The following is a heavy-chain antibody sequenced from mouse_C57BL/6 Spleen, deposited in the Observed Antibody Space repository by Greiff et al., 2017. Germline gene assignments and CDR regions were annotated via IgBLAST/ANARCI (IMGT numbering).Heavy chain of an antibody. J-gene: IGHJ2*01. V-gene: IGHV1-15*01. Sequence: QVQLQQSGAELVRPGASVTLSCKASGYTFTDYEMHWVKQTPVHGLEWIGAIDPETGGTAYNQKFKGKAILTADKSSSTAYMELRSLTSEDSAVYYCTRSRSYDYDDFCYGVQGTTLTVSA. CDR2: IDPETGGT. CDR3: TRSRSYDYDDFCY. D-gene: IGHD2-4*01. CDR1: GYTFTDYE.